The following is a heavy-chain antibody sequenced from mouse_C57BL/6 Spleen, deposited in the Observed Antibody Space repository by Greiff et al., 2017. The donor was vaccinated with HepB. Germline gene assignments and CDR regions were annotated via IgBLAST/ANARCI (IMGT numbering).Heavy chain of an antibody. V-gene: IGHV14-2*01. CDR2: IDPEDGET. CDR1: GFNIKDYY. Sequence: VQLKESGAELVKPGASVKLSCTASGFNIKDYYMHWVKQRTEQGLEWIGRIDPEDGETKYAPKFQGKATITADTSSNTAYLQLSSLTSEDTAVYYCASTAQALYYFDYWGQGTTLTVSS. CDR3: ASTAQALYYFDY. J-gene: IGHJ2*01. D-gene: IGHD3-2*02.